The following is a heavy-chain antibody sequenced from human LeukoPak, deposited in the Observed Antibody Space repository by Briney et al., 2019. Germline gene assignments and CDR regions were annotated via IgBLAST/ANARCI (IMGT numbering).Heavy chain of an antibody. CDR1: GFTFSNAW. CDR3: ARESISGARDFDF. J-gene: IGHJ4*02. Sequence: TGGSLRLSCAASGFTFSNAWMSWVRQAPGKGLEWVSYISSISTPIYYADSVKGRFTMSRDNAKNSLYLQMNSLRPEDTAVYYCARESISGARDFDFWGQGTLVTVSS. CDR2: ISSISTPI. V-gene: IGHV3-48*01. D-gene: IGHD3-3*02.